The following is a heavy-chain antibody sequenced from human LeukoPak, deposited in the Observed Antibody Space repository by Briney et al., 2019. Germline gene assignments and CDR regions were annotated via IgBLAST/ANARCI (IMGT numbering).Heavy chain of an antibody. CDR1: GYTFTSYG. CDR3: ARDIATVVHQE. D-gene: IGHD2-2*01. Sequence: ASVKVSCKASGYTFTSYGIGWVRQAPGQGLEWMGWISGYSGNTNYVQKFQGRVTMATDTSTSTVYMELRSLTSDDTAVYYCARDIATVVHQEWGQGTLVTVSS. V-gene: IGHV1-18*01. J-gene: IGHJ4*02. CDR2: ISGYSGNT.